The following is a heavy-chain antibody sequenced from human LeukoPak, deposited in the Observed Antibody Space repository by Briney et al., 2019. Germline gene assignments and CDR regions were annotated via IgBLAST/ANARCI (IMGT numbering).Heavy chain of an antibody. V-gene: IGHV3-53*01. Sequence: GSLRLSCAASGFTVSDNYMTWVRQAPGKGLEWVSSIYSAGATHYAESVKGRFTISRDNSKNTLYLQMNSLRAEDMAVYYCARIEWERLGRAFDIWGQGTMVTVSS. CDR3: ARIEWERLGRAFDI. D-gene: IGHD1-26*01. J-gene: IGHJ3*02. CDR2: IYSAGAT. CDR1: GFTVSDNY.